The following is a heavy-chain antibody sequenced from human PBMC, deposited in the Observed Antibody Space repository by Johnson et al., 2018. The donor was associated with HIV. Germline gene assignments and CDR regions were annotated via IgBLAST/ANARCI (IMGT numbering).Heavy chain of an antibody. CDR3: ARQPWDASDI. Sequence: VQLVESGGGLIQPGGSLRLSCAASGFSIINNYMSWVRQPPGKGLEWVSVIYSGGDTFYADSVKGRFRVSRDNSKNTVYLQMHSLRAEDTAVYYCARQPWDASDIWGQGTTVTVSS. CDR1: GFSIINNY. J-gene: IGHJ3*02. V-gene: IGHV3-53*01. CDR2: IYSGGDT.